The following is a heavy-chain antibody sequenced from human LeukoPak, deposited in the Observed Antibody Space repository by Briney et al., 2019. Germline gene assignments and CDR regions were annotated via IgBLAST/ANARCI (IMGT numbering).Heavy chain of an antibody. CDR2: ISYDGSNK. Sequence: SGGSLRLSCAASGFTFSSYAMHWVRQAPGKGLEWVAVISYDGSNKYYADSVKGRFTISRDNSKNTLYLQMNSLRAEDTAVYYCARAYYDILTGYYDYWGQGTLVTVSS. D-gene: IGHD3-9*01. CDR1: GFTFSSYA. J-gene: IGHJ4*02. V-gene: IGHV3-30-3*01. CDR3: ARAYYDILTGYYDY.